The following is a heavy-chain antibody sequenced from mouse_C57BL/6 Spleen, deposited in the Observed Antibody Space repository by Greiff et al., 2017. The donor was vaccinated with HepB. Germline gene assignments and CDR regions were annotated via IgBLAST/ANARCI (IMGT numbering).Heavy chain of an antibody. CDR1: GYTFTSYG. J-gene: IGHJ1*03. V-gene: IGHV1-81*01. CDR2: IYPRSGNT. Sequence: QVQLKQSGAELARPGASVKLSCKASGYTFTSYGISWVKQRTGQGLEWIGEIYPRSGNTYYNEKFKGKATLTADKSSSTAYMELRSLTSEDSAVYFCATFRGYDYDEYFDVWGTGTTVTVSS. CDR3: ATFRGYDYDEYFDV. D-gene: IGHD2-4*01.